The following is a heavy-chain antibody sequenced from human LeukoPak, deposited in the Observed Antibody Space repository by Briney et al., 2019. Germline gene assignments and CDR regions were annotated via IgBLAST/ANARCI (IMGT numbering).Heavy chain of an antibody. CDR2: INPNSGGT. V-gene: IGHV1-2*02. CDR3: ARPYDILTGYTPDAFDI. D-gene: IGHD3-9*01. CDR1: GYTFTGYY. J-gene: IGHJ3*02. Sequence: ASVKVSCKASGYTFTGYYMHWVRQAPGQGLEWMGWINPNSGGTNYAQKFQGRVTMTRDTSISTAYMELSRLRSDDTAVYYCARPYDILTGYTPDAFDIWGQGTMVTVSS.